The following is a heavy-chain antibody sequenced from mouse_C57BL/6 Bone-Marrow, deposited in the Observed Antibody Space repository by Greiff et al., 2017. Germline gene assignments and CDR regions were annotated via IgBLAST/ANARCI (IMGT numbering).Heavy chain of an antibody. D-gene: IGHD2-4*01. CDR3: ARDDDYDRFAY. CDR2: SRNKANDYTT. Sequence: EVKLVESGGGLVQSGRSLRLSCATSGFTFSDFYMEWVRQAPGKGLEWIAASRNKANDYTTEYSASVKGRFIVSRDTSQSILYLQMNALRAEDTAIYYCARDDDYDRFAYWGQGTLVTVSA. V-gene: IGHV7-1*01. CDR1: GFTFSDFY. J-gene: IGHJ3*01.